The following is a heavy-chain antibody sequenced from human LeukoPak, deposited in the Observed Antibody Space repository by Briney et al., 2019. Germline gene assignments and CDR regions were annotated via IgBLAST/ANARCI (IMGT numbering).Heavy chain of an antibody. Sequence: ASVKVSCKASGYSFTSYNINGVRQATGQGLEWMGWMNPDTGNTGYAQKFQGRVTMTRHTSISTAYMELSSLKFEDTAMYYCARGRKGILTGYDNDYWGQGTLVTVSS. CDR2: MNPDTGNT. D-gene: IGHD3-9*01. CDR1: GYSFTSYN. V-gene: IGHV1-8*01. CDR3: ARGRKGILTGYDNDY. J-gene: IGHJ4*02.